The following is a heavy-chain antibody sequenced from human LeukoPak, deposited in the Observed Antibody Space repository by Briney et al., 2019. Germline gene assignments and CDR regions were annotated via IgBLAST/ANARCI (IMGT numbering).Heavy chain of an antibody. CDR1: GFTFSNYA. CDR3: AKNKGVPAALPFDP. V-gene: IGHV3-23*01. Sequence: GGSLRLSCAASGFTFSNYAMSWVRQAPGKGLEWVSTISGSGVSTYYADSVTGRFTISRDNPKNTLYLQMNSLRAEDTAVYYCAKNKGVPAALPFDPWGQGTLVTVSS. J-gene: IGHJ5*02. D-gene: IGHD2-2*01. CDR2: ISGSGVST.